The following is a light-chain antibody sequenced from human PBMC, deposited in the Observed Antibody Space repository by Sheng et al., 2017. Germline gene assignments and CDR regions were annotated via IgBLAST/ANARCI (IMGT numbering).Light chain of an antibody. CDR3: CSYSATDILI. J-gene: IGLJ2*01. CDR1: TSDIAIYNR. Sequence: HSALTQPPSVSASPGQSVTISCTGTTSDIAIYNRVSWYQQTPGTAPKLIIYEISERPSGVPARFSGSKSATTASLTISGLRSEDEADYYCCSYSATDILIFGGGTRLTVL. V-gene: IGLV2-18*02. CDR2: EIS.